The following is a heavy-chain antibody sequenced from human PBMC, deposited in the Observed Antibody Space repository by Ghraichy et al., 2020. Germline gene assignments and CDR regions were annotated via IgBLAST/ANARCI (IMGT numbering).Heavy chain of an antibody. D-gene: IGHD3-3*01. CDR1: GGTFSSYA. J-gene: IGHJ6*02. Sequence: SVKVSCKASGGTFSSYAISWVRQAPGQGLEWMGRIIPILGIANYAQKFQGRVTITADKSTSTAYMELSSLRSEDTAVYYCARSERSGYYPGEDYYYYGMDVWGQGTTVTVSS. V-gene: IGHV1-69*04. CDR2: IIPILGIA. CDR3: ARSERSGYYPGEDYYYYGMDV.